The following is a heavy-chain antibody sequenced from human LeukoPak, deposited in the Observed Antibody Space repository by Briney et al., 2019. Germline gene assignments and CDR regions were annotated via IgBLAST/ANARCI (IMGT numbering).Heavy chain of an antibody. J-gene: IGHJ5*02. D-gene: IGHD5-24*01. V-gene: IGHV4-31*03. Sequence: SETLSLTCTVSGGSISSGGYYWSWIRQHPGKGLEWIVYIYYSGSTYYNPSLKSRVTISVDTSKNQFSLKLSSVTAADTAVYYCARFIRGYNYVWFDPWGQGTLVTVSS. CDR1: GGSISSGGYY. CDR3: ARFIRGYNYVWFDP. CDR2: IYYSGST.